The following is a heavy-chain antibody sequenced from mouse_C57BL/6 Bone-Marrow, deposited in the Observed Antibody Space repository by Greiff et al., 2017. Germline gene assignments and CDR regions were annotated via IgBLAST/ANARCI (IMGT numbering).Heavy chain of an antibody. Sequence: QVQLQQPGAELVMPGASVKLSCKASGYTFTSYWMHWVKQRPGQGLEWIGEIDPSDSYTNYNQKFKGKSTLTVDKSSSTAYMQLSSLTSEDSAVYYWAMGIPYYYGSSRYAMDYWGQGTSVTVSS. CDR3: AMGIPYYYGSSRYAMDY. CDR1: GYTFTSYW. V-gene: IGHV1-69*01. CDR2: IDPSDSYT. J-gene: IGHJ4*01. D-gene: IGHD1-1*01.